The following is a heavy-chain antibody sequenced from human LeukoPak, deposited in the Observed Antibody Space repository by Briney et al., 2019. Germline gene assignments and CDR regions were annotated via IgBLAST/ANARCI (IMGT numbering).Heavy chain of an antibody. CDR1: GDSSRTNA. J-gene: IGHJ3*02. CDR3: ARERDDDPFDI. CDR2: ISAGSGNT. V-gene: IGHV1-3*01. Sequence: GASVRVSCKASGDSSRTNAIVWLRQAPGQRPEWMGWISAGSGNTKYSQKFQDRVTITRDTAASTVYMDFSSLRLEDTAVYFCARERDDDPFDIWGQGTLVTVSS. D-gene: IGHD1-1*01.